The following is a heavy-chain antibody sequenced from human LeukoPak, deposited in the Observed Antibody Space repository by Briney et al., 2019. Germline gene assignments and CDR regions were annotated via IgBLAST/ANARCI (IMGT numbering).Heavy chain of an antibody. V-gene: IGHV3-23*01. J-gene: IGHJ4*02. Sequence: GGSLSLSCAASEFTFSSYAMSWVRQAPGKGLEWVSYISSSAGSTYYADSVQGRFTISRDNSINTLYLQLNSLRAEDTAVYYCAKAKGGSWYDFDCWGQGTLVTVSS. CDR1: EFTFSSYA. CDR2: ISSSAGST. D-gene: IGHD6-13*01. CDR3: AKAKGGSWYDFDC.